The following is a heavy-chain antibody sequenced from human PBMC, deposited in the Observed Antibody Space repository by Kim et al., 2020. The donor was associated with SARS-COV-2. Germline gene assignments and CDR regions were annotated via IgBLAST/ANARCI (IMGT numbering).Heavy chain of an antibody. V-gene: IGHV3-23*01. CDR2: ISGSGGST. CDR3: AKTPSYYYDSSGYCDY. D-gene: IGHD3-22*01. CDR1: GFTFSSYA. Sequence: GGSLRLSCAASGFTFSSYAMSWVRQAPGKGLEWVSAISGSGGSTYYADSVKGRFTISRDNSKNTLYLQMNSLRAEDTAVYYCAKTPSYYYDSSGYCDYWGQGTLVTVSS. J-gene: IGHJ4*02.